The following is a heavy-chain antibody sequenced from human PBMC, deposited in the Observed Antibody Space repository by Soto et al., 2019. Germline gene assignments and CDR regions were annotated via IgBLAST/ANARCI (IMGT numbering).Heavy chain of an antibody. J-gene: IGHJ4*02. V-gene: IGHV1-69*02. CDR2: IIPALDIE. Sequence: QGLLVQSGAEVKKPGSSVKVSCKAPGGTLSTYTLTWLRQAPGQGPEWMGRIIPALDIEEYAQQFPGRVTITADTSTSRAYMELHSLRSDDTAVYSCAAVAGTRAFGGYFEYWGQGTLVSVAS. CDR1: GGTLSTYT. CDR3: AAVAGTRAFGGYFEY. D-gene: IGHD6-19*01.